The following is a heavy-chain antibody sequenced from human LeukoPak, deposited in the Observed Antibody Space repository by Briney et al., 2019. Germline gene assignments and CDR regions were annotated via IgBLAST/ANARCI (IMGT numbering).Heavy chain of an antibody. V-gene: IGHV3-30-3*01. J-gene: IGHJ3*02. CDR2: ISYDGSDE. Sequence: GGSLRLSCAASGFTFSSYAMHWVRQAPGKGLEWVAVISYDGSDEYYADSVKGRFTVSRDNSKNTLYLQMSSLRPEDTAVYYCAREAEAFDIWGQGTMATVSS. CDR1: GFTFSSYA. CDR3: AREAEAFDI.